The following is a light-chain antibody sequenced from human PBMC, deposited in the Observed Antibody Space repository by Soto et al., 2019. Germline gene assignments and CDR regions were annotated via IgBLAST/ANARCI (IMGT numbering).Light chain of an antibody. J-gene: IGLJ1*01. CDR1: SSDVGRYNY. Sequence: QSALAQPASVSGSPGQSITISSTGTSSDVGRYNYVSWFQQHPGKAPKLMIYDVSNWPSGVSDRFSGSKSGNTASLTISGLQAEDEADYYCSSFTSSSTFVFGTGTKLTVL. CDR3: SSFTSSSTFV. CDR2: DVS. V-gene: IGLV2-14*01.